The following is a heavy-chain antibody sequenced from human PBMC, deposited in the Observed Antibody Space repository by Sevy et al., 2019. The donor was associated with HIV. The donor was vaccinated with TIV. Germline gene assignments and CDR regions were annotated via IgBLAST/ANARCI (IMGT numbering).Heavy chain of an antibody. CDR3: AREGCTKPHDY. CDR1: GFTFSKYS. Sequence: GGSLRLSCAASGFTFSKYSMSWVRQPPGKGLVWVSTLWFGCGEINYADSVKGRFTISRDNSKSSVYLQMNNLRPEDTAVYYCAREGCTKPHDYWGQGTLVTVSS. CDR2: LWFGCGEI. D-gene: IGHD2-8*01. J-gene: IGHJ4*02. V-gene: IGHV3-23*01.